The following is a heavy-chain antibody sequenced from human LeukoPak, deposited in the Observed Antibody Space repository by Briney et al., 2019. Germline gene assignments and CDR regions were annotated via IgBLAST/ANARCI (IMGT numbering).Heavy chain of an antibody. D-gene: IGHD3-9*01. CDR1: GGSFSGYY. J-gene: IGHJ4*02. Sequence: SETLSLTCAVYGGSFSGYYWSWIRQPPGKGLEWIGEINHSGSTNYNPSLKSRVTISVDTSKNQFSPKLSSVTAADTAVYYCARGGGVLTGYLDYWGQGTLVTVSS. CDR3: ARGGGVLTGYLDY. V-gene: IGHV4-34*01. CDR2: INHSGST.